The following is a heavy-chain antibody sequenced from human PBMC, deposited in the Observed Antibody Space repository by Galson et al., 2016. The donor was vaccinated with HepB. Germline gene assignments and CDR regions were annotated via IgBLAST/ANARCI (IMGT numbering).Heavy chain of an antibody. Sequence: QSGAEVKKPGESLKISCKASGYSFASNWIGWVRQMPGKGLEWMGIIYPDDSDTRYSPSFQGQVTISVDKTISTAYLQWSSLKASDTAIYYCARLLGRIMVRDSKWFDLCGQGTLVTVSS. D-gene: IGHD3-10*01. V-gene: IGHV5-51*01. CDR2: IYPDDSDT. CDR1: GYSFASNW. J-gene: IGHJ5*02. CDR3: ARLLGRIMVRDSKWFDL.